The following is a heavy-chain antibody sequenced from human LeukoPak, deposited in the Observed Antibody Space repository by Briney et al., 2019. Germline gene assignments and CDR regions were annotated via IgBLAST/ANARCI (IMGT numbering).Heavy chain of an antibody. CDR3: AKDHLAYSISPTYWYFDL. D-gene: IGHD6-13*01. Sequence: GGSLRLSCAASGFTFSSYGMHWVRQAPGKGLEWVAFIRYDGSNKYYADSVKGRFTISRDNSKNTLYLQMNSLRAEDTAVYYCAKDHLAYSISPTYWYFDLWGRGTLVTVSS. CDR1: GFTFSSYG. CDR2: IRYDGSNK. J-gene: IGHJ2*01. V-gene: IGHV3-30*02.